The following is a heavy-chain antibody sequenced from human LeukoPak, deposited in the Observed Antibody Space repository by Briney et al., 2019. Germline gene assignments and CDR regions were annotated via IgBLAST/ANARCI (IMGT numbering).Heavy chain of an antibody. CDR2: FDPEDGET. CDR3: ATWAGGLLYDYYYYGMDV. CDR1: GYTLTELS. D-gene: IGHD3-3*01. V-gene: IGHV1-24*01. J-gene: IGHJ6*02. Sequence: ASVKVSCKVSGYTLTELSMHWVRQAPGKGLEWVGGFDPEDGETIYAQKFQGRVTMTEDTSTDTAYMELSSLRSEDTAVYYCATWAGGLLYDYYYYGMDVWGQGTTDTVSS.